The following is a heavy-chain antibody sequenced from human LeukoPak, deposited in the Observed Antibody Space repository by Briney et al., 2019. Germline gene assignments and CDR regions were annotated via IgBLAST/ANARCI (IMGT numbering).Heavy chain of an antibody. CDR3: VRFALSSSLDH. Sequence: GESLKISCKISGYRLTNNWIGWVRQVPGKGLEWMGLIYPGYSDAKYSPSFQGQVTLSVDTSISTPYLQLGGLRASDTAIYYCVRFALSSSLDHWGQGTLVTVSS. CDR1: GYRLTNNW. CDR2: IYPGYSDA. V-gene: IGHV5-51*01. D-gene: IGHD6-13*01. J-gene: IGHJ5*02.